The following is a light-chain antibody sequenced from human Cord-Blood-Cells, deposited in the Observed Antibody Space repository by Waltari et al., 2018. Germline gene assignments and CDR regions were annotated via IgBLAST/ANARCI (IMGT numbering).Light chain of an antibody. J-gene: IGKJ4*01. V-gene: IGKV3-15*01. CDR3: QQYNNWPLT. CDR2: GAS. CDR1: HSVSSN. Sequence: DIVMPQSPATLSVSPGERATLSCRASHSVSSNLAWYQQKPGQAPRLLIYGASTRATGIPARFSGSGSGTEFTLTISSLQSEDFAVYYCQQYNNWPLTFGGGTKVEIK.